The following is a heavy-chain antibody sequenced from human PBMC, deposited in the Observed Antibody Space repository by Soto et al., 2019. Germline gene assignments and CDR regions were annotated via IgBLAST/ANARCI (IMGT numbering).Heavy chain of an antibody. CDR2: MNANSGNT. J-gene: IGHJ4*02. D-gene: IGHD3-16*02. Sequence: QVQLVQSGAEVKKPGASVKVSCKASGYTFTSYDINWVRQATGQGLEWMGWMNANSGNTGYAQKFQGRVTMTRNTSISTAYMELSSLRSEDTAVYYCARALDYDYIWGSYRYVDYWGQGTLVTVSS. V-gene: IGHV1-8*01. CDR3: ARALDYDYIWGSYRYVDY. CDR1: GYTFTSYD.